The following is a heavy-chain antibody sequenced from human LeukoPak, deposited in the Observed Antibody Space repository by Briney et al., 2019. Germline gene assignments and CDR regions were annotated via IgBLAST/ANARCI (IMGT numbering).Heavy chain of an antibody. D-gene: IGHD1-26*01. V-gene: IGHV3-23*01. CDR1: GFTFSSSA. J-gene: IGHJ4*02. CDR3: AKDSPVATR. CDR2: ITDSGDGT. Sequence: PGGSLRLSCAASGFTFSSSAMSWVRQAPGKGLEWVSSITDSGDGTYYADSVKGRFTISRDDSKNTPYLQMNSLRVEDTAVYYCAKDSPVATRWGQGTLVTVSS.